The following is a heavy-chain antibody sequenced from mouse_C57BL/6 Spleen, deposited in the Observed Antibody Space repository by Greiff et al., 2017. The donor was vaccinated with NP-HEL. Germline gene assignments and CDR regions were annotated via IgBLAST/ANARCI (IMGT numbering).Heavy chain of an antibody. V-gene: IGHV1-84*01. J-gene: IGHJ3*01. CDR1: GYTFTDYY. D-gene: IGHD2-4*01. CDR3: ARSVDYAGFAY. Sequence: VQLVESGPELVKPGASVKISCKASGYTFTDYYINWVKQRPGQGLEWIGWIYPGSGNTKYNEKFTGKATLTVDTSSSTAYMQLSSLTSEDSAVYFCARSVDYAGFAYWGQGTLVTVSA. CDR2: IYPGSGNT.